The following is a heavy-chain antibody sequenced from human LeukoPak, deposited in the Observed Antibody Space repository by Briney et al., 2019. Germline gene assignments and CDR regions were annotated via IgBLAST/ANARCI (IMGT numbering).Heavy chain of an antibody. J-gene: IGHJ6*02. CDR2: ISYDGSNK. Sequence: PGGSLRLSCAASGFTFSSYGMHWVRQAPGKGLEWVAVISYDGSNKYYADSVKGRFTISRDNSKNTLYLQMNSLRAEDTAVYYCAKDRRPSAPINYYYYGMDVWGQGTTVTVSS. CDR3: AKDRRPSAPINYYYYGMDV. CDR1: GFTFSSYG. D-gene: IGHD6-25*01. V-gene: IGHV3-30*18.